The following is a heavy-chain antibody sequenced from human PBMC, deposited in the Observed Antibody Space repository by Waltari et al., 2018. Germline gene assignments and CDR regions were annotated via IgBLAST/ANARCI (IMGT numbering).Heavy chain of an antibody. D-gene: IGHD1-1*01. CDR2: LIPIFGAP. CDR1: GGQFGRYA. Sequence: QVHLVQSGAEVKKPGSSVKVSCKASGGQFGRYAITWVRQAPGQGLEWMGGLIPIFGAPNYAQRFQGRVTITADESTSTVYMELSSLKSEDTALYFCARRQLGGPLDPWGQGTLVTVSS. J-gene: IGHJ5*02. CDR3: ARRQLGGPLDP. V-gene: IGHV1-69*12.